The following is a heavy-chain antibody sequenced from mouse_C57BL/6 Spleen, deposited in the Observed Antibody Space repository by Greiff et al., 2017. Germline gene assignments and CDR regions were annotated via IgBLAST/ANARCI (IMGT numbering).Heavy chain of an antibody. CDR3: ARLGDDYDVNYFDY. D-gene: IGHD2-4*01. Sequence: EVKLVESGGDLVKPGGSLKLSCAASGFTFSSYGMSWVRQTPDKRLEWVATISSGGSYTYYPDSVKGRFTISRDNAKNTLYLQMSSLKSEDTAMYYCARLGDDYDVNYFDYWGQGTTLTVSS. CDR1: GFTFSSYG. V-gene: IGHV5-6*01. J-gene: IGHJ2*01. CDR2: ISSGGSYT.